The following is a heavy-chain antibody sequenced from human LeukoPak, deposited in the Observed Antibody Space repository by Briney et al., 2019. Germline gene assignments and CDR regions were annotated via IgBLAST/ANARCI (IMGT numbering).Heavy chain of an antibody. CDR3: ARAGSSGWNRRFDY. Sequence: ASVKVSCKASGYTFTGYYMHWVRQAPGQGLEWMGWINPNSGGTNYAQKLQGRVTMTRDTSISTAYMELSRLRSDDTAVYYCARAGSSGWNRRFDYWGQGTLVTVSS. CDR1: GYTFTGYY. D-gene: IGHD6-19*01. J-gene: IGHJ4*02. V-gene: IGHV1-2*02. CDR2: INPNSGGT.